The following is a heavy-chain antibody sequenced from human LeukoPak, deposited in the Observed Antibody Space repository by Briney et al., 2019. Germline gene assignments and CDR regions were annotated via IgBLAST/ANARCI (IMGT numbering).Heavy chain of an antibody. V-gene: IGHV3-21*01. CDR3: VKGSGSYYYNWFDP. D-gene: IGHD3-10*01. Sequence: GGSLRLSRAASGFIFSSYSMNWVRQAPGKGLDWVSSISSSSSYIYYADSVKGRFTISRDNAKDSLYLQMNSLRAEDTAVYYCVKGSGSYYYNWFDPWGQGTLVTVSS. CDR1: GFIFSSYS. J-gene: IGHJ5*02. CDR2: ISSSSSYI.